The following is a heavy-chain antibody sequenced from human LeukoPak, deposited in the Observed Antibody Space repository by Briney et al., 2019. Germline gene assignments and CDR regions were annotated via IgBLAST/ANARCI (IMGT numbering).Heavy chain of an antibody. Sequence: PSGTLSLTCAVSGGSISSSNWWSWVRQPPGKGLEWIGEIYHSGSTNYNPSLKSRVTISVDKSKSQFSLKLSSVTAADTAVYYCARLVVSTWYHEVLLGRDYWGQGTLVTVSS. CDR2: IYHSGST. CDR1: GGSISSSNW. J-gene: IGHJ4*02. CDR3: ARLVVSTWYHEVLLGRDY. D-gene: IGHD6-13*01. V-gene: IGHV4-4*02.